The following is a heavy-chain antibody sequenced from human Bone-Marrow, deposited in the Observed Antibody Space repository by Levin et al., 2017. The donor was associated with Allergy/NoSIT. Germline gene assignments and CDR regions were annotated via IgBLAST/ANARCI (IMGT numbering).Heavy chain of an antibody. V-gene: IGHV3-7*01. CDR3: ARDAPGYGGYVY. CDR2: IKEDGSDK. J-gene: IGHJ4*02. D-gene: IGHD5-12*01. CDR1: GFTFSNYW. Sequence: SCAASGFTFSNYWMSWVRQAPGKGLEWVANIKEDGSDKYYVDSVKGRITISRDNAKNSLYLQMNSLRAEDTAVYYCARDAPGYGGYVYWGQGTLVTVSS.